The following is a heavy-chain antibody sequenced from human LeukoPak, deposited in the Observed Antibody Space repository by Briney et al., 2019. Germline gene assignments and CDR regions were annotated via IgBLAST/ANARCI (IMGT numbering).Heavy chain of an antibody. D-gene: IGHD3-22*01. CDR3: ARDPYYDDSSGYTRWFDP. V-gene: IGHV4-39*07. CDR2: IYYSGST. CDR1: GGSISSSSYY. J-gene: IGHJ5*02. Sequence: SETLSLTCTVSGGSISSSSYYWGWIRQPPGKGLEWIGRIYYSGSTYYNPSLKSRVTISVDTSMNQFSLKLSSVTAADTAVYYCARDPYYDDSSGYTRWFDPWGQGTLVTVSS.